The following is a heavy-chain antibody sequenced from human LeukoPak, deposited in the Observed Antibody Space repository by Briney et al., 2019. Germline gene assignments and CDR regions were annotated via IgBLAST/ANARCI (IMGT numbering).Heavy chain of an antibody. CDR2: IKEDAGEI. V-gene: IGHV3-7*04. Sequence: PGGSLRLSCAASGFTSSRYWMSWVRQVPGKGLEWVANIKEDAGEIYYVDSVKGRFTISRDNAKHSLYLQMNSLRAEDTAVYYCARAVTTGLGDYWGQGTLVTVSS. D-gene: IGHD4-17*01. CDR3: ARAVTTGLGDY. CDR1: GFTSSRYW. J-gene: IGHJ4*02.